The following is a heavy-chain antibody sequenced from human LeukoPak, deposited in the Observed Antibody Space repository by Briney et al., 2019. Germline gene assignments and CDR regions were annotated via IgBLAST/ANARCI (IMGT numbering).Heavy chain of an antibody. CDR1: GYTFTSYD. V-gene: IGHV1-8*03. D-gene: IGHD3-22*01. Sequence: ASMKVSCKASGYTFTSYDINWVRQATGQGLEWMGWMNPNSGNTGYAQKFQGRVTITRNTSISTAYMELSSLRSEDTAVYYCARGSHSSGYYYLSDYWGQGTLVTVSS. CDR2: MNPNSGNT. CDR3: ARGSHSSGYYYLSDY. J-gene: IGHJ4*02.